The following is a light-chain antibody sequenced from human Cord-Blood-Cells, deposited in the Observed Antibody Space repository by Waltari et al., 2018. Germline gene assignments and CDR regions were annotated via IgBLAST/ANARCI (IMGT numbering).Light chain of an antibody. CDR3: QAWDSSTYV. CDR2: QDS. V-gene: IGLV3-1*01. J-gene: IGLJ1*01. CDR1: KLGDQY. Sequence: SYELTQPPSVSVSPGQTASITCSGDKLGDQYACWYQQKPGQSPVLVIYQDSKRPSGIPRRFSGYNAGNTATLTISGTQAMEEADYYCQAWDSSTYVFGTGTKVTVL.